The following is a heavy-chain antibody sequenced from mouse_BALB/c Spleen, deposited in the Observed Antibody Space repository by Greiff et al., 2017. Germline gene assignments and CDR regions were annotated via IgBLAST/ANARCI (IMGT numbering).Heavy chain of an antibody. V-gene: IGHV5-17*02. CDR2: ISSGSSTI. CDR1: GFTFSSFG. Sequence: EVKLMESGGGLVQPGGSRKLSCAASGFTFSSFGMHWVRQAPEKGLEWVAYISSGSSTIYYADTVKGRFTISRDNPKNTLFLQMTSLRSEDTAMYYCARDYYGNYGGAMDYWGQGTSVTVSS. D-gene: IGHD2-1*01. CDR3: ARDYYGNYGGAMDY. J-gene: IGHJ4*01.